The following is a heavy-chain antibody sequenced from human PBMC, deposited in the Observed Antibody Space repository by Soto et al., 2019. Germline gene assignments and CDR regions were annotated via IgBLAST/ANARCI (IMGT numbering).Heavy chain of an antibody. Sequence: PSQRICIGCALCRGTFNVYDWAVSRQPTGKGLEWIGEINHSGGTSYNPFLKSRVTISVDTSKRQFSLKLTSVTAAHSAVYYWARGSVDPIDCSGFYEYWGQGTPVTVSS. J-gene: IGHJ4*02. D-gene: IGHD3-22*01. V-gene: IGHV4-34*01. CDR1: RGTFNVYD. CDR2: INHSGGT. CDR3: ARGSVDPIDCSGFYEY.